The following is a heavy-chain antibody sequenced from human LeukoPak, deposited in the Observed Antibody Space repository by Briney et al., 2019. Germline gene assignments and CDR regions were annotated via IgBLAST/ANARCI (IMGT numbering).Heavy chain of an antibody. Sequence: GGSLRLSCAASGFTFNTNAMSWVRQAPGKGLEWVSYINSISGEIWYADSVKGRFTISRDDAKNSLYLQMNSLRDEDTAVYYCARDHGYAFDYWGQGTLVTVSS. CDR3: ARDHGYAFDY. CDR1: GFTFNTNA. D-gene: IGHD5-12*01. CDR2: INSISGEI. J-gene: IGHJ4*02. V-gene: IGHV3-48*02.